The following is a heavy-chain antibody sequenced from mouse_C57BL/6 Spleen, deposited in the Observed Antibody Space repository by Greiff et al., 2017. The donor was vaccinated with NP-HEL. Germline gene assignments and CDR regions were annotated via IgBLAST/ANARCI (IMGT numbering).Heavy chain of an antibody. V-gene: IGHV1-18*01. D-gene: IGHD4-1*01. CDR1: GYTFTDYN. J-gene: IGHJ4*01. Sequence: EVQLQQSGPELVKPGASVKIPCKASGYTFTDYNMDWVKQSHGKSLEWIGDINPNNGGTIYNQKFKGTATLTVDKSSSTAYMELRSLKSDDTAVYDCARKKLGVYYAMDYWGQGTSVTVSS. CDR2: INPNNGGT. CDR3: ARKKLGVYYAMDY.